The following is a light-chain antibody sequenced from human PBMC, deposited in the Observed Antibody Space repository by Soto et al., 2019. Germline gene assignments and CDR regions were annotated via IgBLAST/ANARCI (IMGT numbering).Light chain of an antibody. CDR3: CSYAGSTSPGV. J-gene: IGLJ2*01. CDR1: SSDVGTYNF. Sequence: QSVLTQPASVSGSPGQSITISCTGTSSDVGTYNFVSWYQLHPDKAPKLIIYEGTKRPSGVSNRFSGSKSGNTASLTISGLQAEDGGDYYCCSYAGSTSPGVFGGGTKLTVL. CDR2: EGT. V-gene: IGLV2-23*01.